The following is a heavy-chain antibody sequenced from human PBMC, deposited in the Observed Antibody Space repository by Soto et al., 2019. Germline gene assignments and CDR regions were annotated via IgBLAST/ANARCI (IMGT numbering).Heavy chain of an antibody. CDR2: IYSGGST. CDR1: GFTVSSNY. Sequence: GGSLRLSCAASGFTVSSNYMSWVRQAPGKGLEWVSVIYSGGSTYYADSVKGRFTISRDNSKNTLYLQMNSLRAEDTAVYYCARISAGRQQSDYWGQGTLVTVSS. J-gene: IGHJ4*02. CDR3: ARISAGRQQSDY. D-gene: IGHD3-10*01. V-gene: IGHV3-53*01.